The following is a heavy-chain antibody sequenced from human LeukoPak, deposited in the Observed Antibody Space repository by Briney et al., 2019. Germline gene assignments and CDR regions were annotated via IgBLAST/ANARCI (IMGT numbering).Heavy chain of an antibody. Sequence: SETLSLTCTVSGDSIRTSSSYWGWIRQPPGKGLEWIGSIYYTGNTYYNTSLKSRVIISVDTSKNQFSLKLSSVTAADTAVYYCARSGSGYLRYYFDYWGQGTLVTVSS. D-gene: IGHD5-12*01. J-gene: IGHJ4*02. CDR3: ARSGSGYLRYYFDY. V-gene: IGHV4-39*07. CDR2: IYYTGNT. CDR1: GDSIRTSSSY.